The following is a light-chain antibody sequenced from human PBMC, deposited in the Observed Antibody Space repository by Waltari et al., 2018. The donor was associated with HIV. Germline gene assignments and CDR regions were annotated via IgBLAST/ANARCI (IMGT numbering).Light chain of an antibody. CDR2: GAS. CDR1: QNIDSS. V-gene: IGKV1-39*01. Sequence: DIKMTQSPSSLSASVGVRVTITCRASQNIDSSLNWYQQTPGKAPKLLIFGASNLQSGVPSRFTGSRSGTDFTLTVSSLQPEDFTTYYCQQTYKTPHTFGQGTRLEIK. J-gene: IGKJ5*01. CDR3: QQTYKTPHT.